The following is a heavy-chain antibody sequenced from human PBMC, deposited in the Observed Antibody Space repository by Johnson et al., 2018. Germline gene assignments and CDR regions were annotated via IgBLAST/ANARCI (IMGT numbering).Heavy chain of an antibody. CDR2: ISWNSGSI. CDR3: AKDWEIAAVGTGGYFHH. CDR1: GFTFDDYA. D-gene: IGHD6-13*01. V-gene: IGHV3-9*01. J-gene: IGHJ1*01. Sequence: VQLVQGGGGVVQPGRSMRLSCAASGFTFDDYAMPWVRQAPGQGREWVSGISWNSGSIGYADSVKGRFTSSRDKSKNTLYLQMNSLRAEDTAVYYCAKDWEIAAVGTGGYFHHWGQGTLVTVSS.